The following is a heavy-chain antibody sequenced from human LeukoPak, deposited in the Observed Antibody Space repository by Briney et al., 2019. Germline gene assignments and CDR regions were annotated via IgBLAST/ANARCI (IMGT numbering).Heavy chain of an antibody. CDR1: GGTFSSYA. CDR3: ARPSRVVVPAAIHAFGI. J-gene: IGHJ3*02. D-gene: IGHD2-2*01. V-gene: IGHV1-69*05. Sequence: ASVKVSCKASGGTFSSYAISWVRQAPRQGLEWMGGIIPIFGTANYAQKFQGRVTITTDESTSTAYMELSSLRSEDTAVYYCARPSRVVVPAAIHAFGIWGQGTMVTVSS. CDR2: IIPIFGTA.